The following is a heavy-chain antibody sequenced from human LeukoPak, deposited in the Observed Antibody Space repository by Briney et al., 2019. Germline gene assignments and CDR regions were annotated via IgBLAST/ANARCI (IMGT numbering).Heavy chain of an antibody. CDR2: IKQERGQE. D-gene: IGHD5-18*01. CDR3: ASLDTAKQPLANH. Sequence: GGSLRLSCVASGLTVSNHWMSWVRQAPGKGLEWVANIKQERGQEYYVDSVKGRYTISKDSAKNSLYLQMNSLRVEDTAMYYCASLDTAKQPLANHWGQGTLVTVSS. V-gene: IGHV3-7*03. CDR1: GLTVSNHW. J-gene: IGHJ5*02.